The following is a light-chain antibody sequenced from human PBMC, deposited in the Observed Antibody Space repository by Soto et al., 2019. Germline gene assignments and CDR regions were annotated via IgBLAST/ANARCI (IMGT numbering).Light chain of an antibody. Sequence: EIGLTQSPGTLSLSQGERATLSCRASQSVSSSLAWYQQKPGQAPRLLIFGASRRATGIPDRFSGSGSGTDFTFTISRLDPEDFAVYYCQQYVNSPRRFGQGTNVDIK. J-gene: IGKJ1*01. CDR1: QSVSSS. CDR3: QQYVNSPRR. V-gene: IGKV3-20*01. CDR2: GAS.